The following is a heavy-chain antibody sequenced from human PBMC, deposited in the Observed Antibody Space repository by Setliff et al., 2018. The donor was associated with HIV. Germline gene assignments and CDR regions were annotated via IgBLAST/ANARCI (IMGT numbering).Heavy chain of an antibody. V-gene: IGHV1-69*10. CDR2: IIPMLGVA. J-gene: IGHJ6*03. CDR1: GGTFSSYA. Sequence: AASVKVSCKASGGTFSSYAISWVRQAPGQGLEWMGGIIPMLGVANYPQKVQGRVTITTDKSTTIVYMELSSLRSEDTAVYYCAGREMPCSGGDCNRYFYYYYMDVWGTGTTVTVSS. CDR3: AGREMPCSGGDCNRYFYYYYMDV. D-gene: IGHD2-21*02.